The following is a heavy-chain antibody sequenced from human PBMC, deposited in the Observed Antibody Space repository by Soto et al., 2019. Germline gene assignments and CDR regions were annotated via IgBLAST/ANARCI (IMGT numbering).Heavy chain of an antibody. CDR3: VRDGTKTLRDWFDP. Sequence: SETLSLTCTVSGASIRGFYWSWIRKSAGKGLEWIGRIYATGTTDYNPSLKSRVMMSVDTSKKPFSLKLRSVTAADTAVYYCVRDGTKTLRDWFDPWGQGISVTVSS. CDR1: GASIRGFY. V-gene: IGHV4-4*07. D-gene: IGHD1-1*01. J-gene: IGHJ5*02. CDR2: IYATGTT.